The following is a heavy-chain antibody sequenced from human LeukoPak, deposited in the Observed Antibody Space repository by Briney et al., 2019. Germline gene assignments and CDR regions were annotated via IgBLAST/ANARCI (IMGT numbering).Heavy chain of an antibody. Sequence: GGSLRLSCAASGFTFSSYAMHWVRQASGKGLEWVAVISYDGSNKYYADSVKGRFTISRDNSKNALYLQMNSLRAEDTAVYYCARDDYGDFDYWGQGTLVTVSS. CDR1: GFTFSSYA. J-gene: IGHJ4*02. CDR3: ARDDYGDFDY. D-gene: IGHD4-17*01. V-gene: IGHV3-30-3*01. CDR2: ISYDGSNK.